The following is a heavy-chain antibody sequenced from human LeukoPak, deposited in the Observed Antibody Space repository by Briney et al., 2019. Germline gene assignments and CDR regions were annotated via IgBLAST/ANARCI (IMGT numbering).Heavy chain of an antibody. D-gene: IGHD2-2*01. J-gene: IGHJ3*02. Sequence: GGSLRLSCAASGFTFSSYAMSWVRQAPGKGLEWVSAISGSGGSTYYADSVKGRFTISRDNSKNTLYLQMNSLRAEDTAVYYCAKHRGPKGYCSSTSCYAFDIWGQGTMVTVSS. CDR3: AKHRGPKGYCSSTSCYAFDI. CDR2: ISGSGGST. V-gene: IGHV3-23*01. CDR1: GFTFSSYA.